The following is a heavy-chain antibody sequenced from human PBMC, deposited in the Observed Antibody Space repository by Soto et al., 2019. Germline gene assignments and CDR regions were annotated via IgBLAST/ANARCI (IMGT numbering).Heavy chain of an antibody. J-gene: IGHJ6*02. D-gene: IGHD3-3*01. Sequence: ASVKVSCKASGYTFTGYYMHWVRQAPGQGLEWMGWINPNSGGTNYAQKFQGWVTMTRDTSISTAYMELSRLRSDDTAVYYCARAPLYYDFWSGSPAYYYYYGMDVWGQGTTVTVSS. CDR1: GYTFTGYY. CDR2: INPNSGGT. CDR3: ARAPLYYDFWSGSPAYYYYYGMDV. V-gene: IGHV1-2*04.